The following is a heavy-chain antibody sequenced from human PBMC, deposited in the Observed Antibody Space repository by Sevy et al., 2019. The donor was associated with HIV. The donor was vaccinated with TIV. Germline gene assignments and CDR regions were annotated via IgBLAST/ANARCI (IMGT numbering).Heavy chain of an antibody. D-gene: IGHD6-13*01. V-gene: IGHV3-48*02. CDR3: VRDWQYSGSSYYYGMDV. CDR2: ISSSSSTI. CDR1: GFTFSSYS. J-gene: IGHJ6*02. Sequence: GGSLRLSCAASGFTFSSYSMNWVRQAPGKGLEWVSFISSSSSTIYYADSVKGRFTISRDNAKNSLYLQMNSLRDEDTSVYYCVRDWQYSGSSYYYGMDVWGQGTTVTVSS.